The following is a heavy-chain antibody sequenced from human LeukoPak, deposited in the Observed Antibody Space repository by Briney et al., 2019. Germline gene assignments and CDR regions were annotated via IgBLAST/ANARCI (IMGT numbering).Heavy chain of an antibody. CDR2: INPSGGST. Sequence: ASVKVSCTASGYTFTSYYMHWVRQAPGQGLEWMGIINPSGGSTSYAQKFQGRVTMTRDTSTSTVYMELSSLRSEDTAVYYCARGLEGSDDIFPYGMDVWGQGTTVTVSS. CDR1: GYTFTSYY. CDR3: ARGLEGSDDIFPYGMDV. D-gene: IGHD3-9*01. V-gene: IGHV1-46*01. J-gene: IGHJ6*02.